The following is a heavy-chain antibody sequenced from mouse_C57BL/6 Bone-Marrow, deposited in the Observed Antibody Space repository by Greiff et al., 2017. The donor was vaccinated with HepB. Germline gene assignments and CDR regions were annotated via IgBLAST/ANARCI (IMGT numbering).Heavy chain of an antibody. CDR1: GYTFTSYW. Sequence: QVQLQQPGAELVMPGASVKLSCKASGYTFTSYWMHWVKQRPGQGLEWIGEIDPSDSYTNSNQKFKGKSTLTVDKSSSTAYRQLSSLTSEDSAVYYCARDSSTTGVREAMDYWGQGTAVTVAS. D-gene: IGHD2-14*01. CDR3: ARDSSTTGVREAMDY. CDR2: IDPSDSYT. J-gene: IGHJ4*01. V-gene: IGHV1-69*01.